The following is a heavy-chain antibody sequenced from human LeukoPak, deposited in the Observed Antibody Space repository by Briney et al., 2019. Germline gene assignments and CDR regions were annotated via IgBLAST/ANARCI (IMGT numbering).Heavy chain of an antibody. Sequence: PSETLSLTCTVSGGSISSYYWSWIRQPPGKGLEWIGYIYYSGSTNYNPSLKSRVTISVDTSKNQFSLKLSSVTAAGTAVYYCARAQGLWGSSGWYVSYIDYWGQGTLVTVSS. CDR2: IYYSGST. CDR3: ARAQGLWGSSGWYVSYIDY. J-gene: IGHJ4*02. CDR1: GGSISSYY. D-gene: IGHD6-19*01. V-gene: IGHV4-59*12.